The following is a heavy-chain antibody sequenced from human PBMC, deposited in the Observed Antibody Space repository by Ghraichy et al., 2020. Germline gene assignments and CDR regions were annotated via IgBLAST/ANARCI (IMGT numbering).Heavy chain of an antibody. V-gene: IGHV4-59*09. CDR2: IYYNGST. J-gene: IGHJ4*01. D-gene: IGHD6-13*01. Sequence: IAYIYYNGSTNYNPSHKSRVAISMDASKNEFSLKLTSVTTADTAVYYCARGYFSSWYYFDLWC. CDR3: ARGYFSSWYYFDL.